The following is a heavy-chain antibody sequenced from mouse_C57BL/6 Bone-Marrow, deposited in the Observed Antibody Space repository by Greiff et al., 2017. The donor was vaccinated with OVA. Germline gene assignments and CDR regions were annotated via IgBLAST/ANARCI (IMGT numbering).Heavy chain of an antibody. CDR3: AREGDYYGK. CDR2: IDPSDSYT. J-gene: IGHJ2*01. CDR1: GYTFTSYW. Sequence: QVHVKQPGAELVKPGASVKLSCKASGYTFTSYWMQWVKQRPGQGLEWIGEIDPSDSYTNYNQKFKGKATLTVDTSSSTAYMQLSSLTSEDSAVYYCAREGDYYGKWGQGTTLTVSS. V-gene: IGHV1-50*01. D-gene: IGHD1-1*01.